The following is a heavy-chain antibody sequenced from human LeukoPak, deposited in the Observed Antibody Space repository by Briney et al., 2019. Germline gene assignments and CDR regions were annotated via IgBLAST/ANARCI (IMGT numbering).Heavy chain of an antibody. CDR3: AKSRAPTADPDGFDV. D-gene: IGHD1-14*01. CDR2: IWYDGSNK. J-gene: IGHJ3*01. V-gene: IGHV3-30*02. Sequence: GGSLRLSCAASGFTFSSYGMHWVRQAPGKGLEWVAVIWYDGSNKYYADSVKGRFTISRDNSKNTLYLQMNSLRPDDTAVYYCAKSRAPTADPDGFDVWGQGTMVTVSS. CDR1: GFTFSSYG.